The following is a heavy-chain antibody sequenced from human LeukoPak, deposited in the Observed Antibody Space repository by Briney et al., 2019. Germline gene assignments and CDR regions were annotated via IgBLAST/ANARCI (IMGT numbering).Heavy chain of an antibody. CDR3: ARALDYYDSSGLVY. V-gene: IGHV4-34*01. CDR1: GGSFSGYY. D-gene: IGHD3-22*01. J-gene: IGHJ4*02. Sequence: SETLSLTCAVYGGSFSGYYWSWIRQPPGKGLEWIGEINHSGSTNYNPSLKSRVTISVDTSKNQFSLKLSPVTAADTAVYYCARALDYYDSSGLVYWGQGTLVTVSS. CDR2: INHSGST.